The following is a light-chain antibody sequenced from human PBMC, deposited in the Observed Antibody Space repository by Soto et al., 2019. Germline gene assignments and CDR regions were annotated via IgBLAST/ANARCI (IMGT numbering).Light chain of an antibody. V-gene: IGLV2-14*01. CDR1: SSDVGGYNA. CDR2: DVS. J-gene: IGLJ1*01. Sequence: QAASVSGSPGQSITISCTGTSSDVGGYNAVSWYQQHPGRAPKLMIYDVSNRPSGISNRFSGSKSGSTASLTISGLQAEDDADYYCSSYTRSGVYVFGAGTKLTVL. CDR3: SSYTRSGVYV.